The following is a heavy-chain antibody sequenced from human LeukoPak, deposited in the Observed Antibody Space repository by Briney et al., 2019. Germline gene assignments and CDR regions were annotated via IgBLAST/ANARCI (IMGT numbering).Heavy chain of an antibody. J-gene: IGHJ4*02. V-gene: IGHV3-43*02. CDR2: ISGDGGST. D-gene: IGHD5-12*01. CDR3: VRDSPGYGAYDFD. Sequence: PGGSLRLSCAASGXTFDDYAMHWVRQAPGKGLEWVSLISGDGGSTFYADSVKGRFTISRDNAKNPLYLQMNNLSAEDTAVYYCVRDSPGYGAYDFDWGQGTLVTVSS. CDR1: GXTFDDYA.